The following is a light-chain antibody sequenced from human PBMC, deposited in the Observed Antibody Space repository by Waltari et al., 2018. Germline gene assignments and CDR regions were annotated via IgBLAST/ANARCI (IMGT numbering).Light chain of an antibody. Sequence: SSELTQDPAVSVALGQTVRITCQGDSYVSWYQQKPGQAPVLVIYGKDNRPSGIPGRFSGSSSGNTASLTITGAQAEDEADYYCNSRDSSGNHVVFGGGTKLTVL. J-gene: IGLJ2*01. CDR1: SY. CDR2: GKD. V-gene: IGLV3-19*01. CDR3: NSRDSSGNHVV.